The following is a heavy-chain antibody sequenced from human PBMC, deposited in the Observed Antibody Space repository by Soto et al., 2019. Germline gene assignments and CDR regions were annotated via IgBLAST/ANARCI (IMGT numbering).Heavy chain of an antibody. CDR3: ARRGYDSSGYNNPLFAY. V-gene: IGHV4-59*01. Sequence: SETLSLTCTVSGGSISSYYWSWIRQPPGKGLEWIGYIYYSGSTNYNPSLKSRVTISVDTSKNQFSLKLSSVTAADTAVYYCARRGYDSSGYNNPLFAYWGQGTLVTVSS. CDR2: IYYSGST. D-gene: IGHD3-22*01. J-gene: IGHJ4*02. CDR1: GGSISSYY.